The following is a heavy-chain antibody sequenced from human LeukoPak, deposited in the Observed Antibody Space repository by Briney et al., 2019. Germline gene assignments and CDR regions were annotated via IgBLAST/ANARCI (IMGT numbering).Heavy chain of an antibody. D-gene: IGHD3-22*01. J-gene: IGHJ4*02. CDR3: ATGDYYDSSGYYDY. CDR2: FDPEDGET. Sequence: GASVKVSCKVSGYTLTELSMHWVRQAPGKGLEWMGGFDPEDGETIYAQKFQGRVTMTEDTSTGTAYMKLSSLRSEDTAVYYCATGDYYDSSGYYDYWGQGTLVTVSS. CDR1: GYTLTELS. V-gene: IGHV1-24*01.